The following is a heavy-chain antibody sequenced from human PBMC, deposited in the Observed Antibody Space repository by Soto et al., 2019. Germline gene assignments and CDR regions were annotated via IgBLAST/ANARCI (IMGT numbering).Heavy chain of an antibody. D-gene: IGHD3-3*01. Sequence: QVQLVESGGGVVQPGRSLRLSCAASGFTFSSYGMHWVRQAPGKGLEWVAAIWYDGSNKYYADSVKGRFTISRDNSKNTLYLQMNSLGAEDTAVYYCARFLDVDGAGYYYYSGMDVWGQGTTVTVSS. CDR1: GFTFSSYG. CDR2: IWYDGSNK. J-gene: IGHJ6*02. V-gene: IGHV3-33*01. CDR3: ARFLDVDGAGYYYYSGMDV.